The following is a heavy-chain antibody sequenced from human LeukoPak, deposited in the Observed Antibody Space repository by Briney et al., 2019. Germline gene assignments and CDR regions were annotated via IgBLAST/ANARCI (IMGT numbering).Heavy chain of an antibody. J-gene: IGHJ4*02. Sequence: GGSLRLSCAASGFTFSSYAMHWVRQAPGKGLEWVAVISYDGSNKYYADSVKGRFTISRDNSKNTLYLQMNSLRAEDTAVYYCARDSHSYGLGPLDYWGQGTLVTVSS. D-gene: IGHD5-18*01. CDR2: ISYDGSNK. V-gene: IGHV3-30*04. CDR1: GFTFSSYA. CDR3: ARDSHSYGLGPLDY.